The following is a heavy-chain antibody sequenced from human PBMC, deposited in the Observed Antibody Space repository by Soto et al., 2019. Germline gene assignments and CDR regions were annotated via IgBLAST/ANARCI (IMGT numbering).Heavy chain of an antibody. V-gene: IGHV4-59*01. D-gene: IGHD5-18*01. CDR2: IYYSGST. Sequence: PSETLSLTCTVSGGSISSYYWSWIRQPPGKGLEWIGYIYYSGSTNYNPSLKSRVTISVDTSKNQFSLKLSSVTAADTAVYYCASSKLWPPHFDYWGQGTLVTVSS. CDR1: GGSISSYY. CDR3: ASSKLWPPHFDY. J-gene: IGHJ4*02.